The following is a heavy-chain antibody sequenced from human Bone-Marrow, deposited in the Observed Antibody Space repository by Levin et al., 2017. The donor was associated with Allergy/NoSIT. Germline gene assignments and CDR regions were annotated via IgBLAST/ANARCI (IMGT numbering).Heavy chain of an antibody. CDR3: AKSTGY. V-gene: IGHV3-30*18. D-gene: IGHD2-2*01. CDR1: GFTFSSYG. Sequence: QTGGSLRLSCAASGFTFSSYGMHWVRQAPGKGLEWVAVISYDGSNKYYADSVKGRFTISRDNSKNTLYLQMNSLRAEDTAVYYCAKSTGYWGQGTLVTVSS. CDR2: ISYDGSNK. J-gene: IGHJ4*02.